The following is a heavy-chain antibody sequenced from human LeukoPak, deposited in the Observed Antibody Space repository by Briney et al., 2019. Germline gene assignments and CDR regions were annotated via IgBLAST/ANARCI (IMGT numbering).Heavy chain of an antibody. CDR3: ARTKGVATTYYFDY. V-gene: IGHV4-39*07. D-gene: IGHD5-12*01. CDR2: IYYTGST. CDR1: GGSITSSSYY. Sequence: SETLSLTCTVSGGSITSSSYYWGWIRQPPGKGLEWIGSIYYTGSTNYNPSLKSRVTISVDTSKNQFSLKLSSVTAADTAVYYCARTKGVATTYYFDYWGQGTLVTVSS. J-gene: IGHJ4*02.